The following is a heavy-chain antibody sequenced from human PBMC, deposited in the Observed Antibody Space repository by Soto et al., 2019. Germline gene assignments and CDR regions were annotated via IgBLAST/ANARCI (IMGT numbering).Heavy chain of an antibody. V-gene: IGHV4-34*01. CDR2: INHSGST. J-gene: IGHJ6*02. Sequence: QVQLQQWGAGLLKPSETLSLTCAVYGGSFSGYYWSWIRQPPGKGLEWIGEINHSGSTNYNPSLKSRGTISVDTSKNQCSLKLSSVTAADTAVYYCARCGYCSSTSCYIYYYYCMDGWGQGTTVTVSS. CDR3: ARCGYCSSTSCYIYYYYCMDG. CDR1: GGSFSGYY. D-gene: IGHD2-2*01.